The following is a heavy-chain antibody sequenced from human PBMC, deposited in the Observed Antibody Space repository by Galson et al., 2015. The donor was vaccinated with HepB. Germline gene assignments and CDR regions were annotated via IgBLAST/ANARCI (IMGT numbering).Heavy chain of an antibody. V-gene: IGHV3-7*01. D-gene: IGHD2-2*01. Sequence: SLRLSCAASGFTFSDFWMTWVRQVQGKGLEWVANIKEDGSEEYYVDSVKGRFTIARDNAKNSLSLQMNSLRAEDTAVYYCARDIILNIEVVTHDAFDIWGQGTMVTISS. CDR2: IKEDGSEE. CDR3: ARDIILNIEVVTHDAFDI. J-gene: IGHJ3*02. CDR1: GFTFSDFW.